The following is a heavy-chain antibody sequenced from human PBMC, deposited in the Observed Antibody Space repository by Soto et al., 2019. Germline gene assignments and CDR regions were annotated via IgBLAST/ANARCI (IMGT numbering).Heavy chain of an antibody. V-gene: IGHV4-31*03. D-gene: IGHD6-6*01. J-gene: IGHJ5*02. CDR2: IYYSGST. CDR1: GGSISSRGYY. CDR3: ARDSLPSSIAAPSWFDP. Sequence: SETLSLTCTVSGGSISSRGYYWSWIRQHPGKGLEWIGYIYYSGSTYYNPSLKSRVTISVDTSKNQFSLKLSSVTAADTAVYYCARDSLPSSIAAPSWFDPWGQGTLVTVSS.